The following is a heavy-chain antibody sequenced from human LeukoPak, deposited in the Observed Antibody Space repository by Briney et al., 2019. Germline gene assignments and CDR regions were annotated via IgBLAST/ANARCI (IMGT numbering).Heavy chain of an antibody. J-gene: IGHJ6*03. V-gene: IGHV3-7*01. CDR3: ARDASVRFLEWLTDLDYMDV. D-gene: IGHD3-3*01. CDR2: IKQDGSEK. Sequence: GGSLRLSCAASGFTFSDYYMSWIRQAPGKGLEWVANIKQDGSEKYYVDSVKGRFTISRDNAKNSLYLQMNSLRAEDTAVYYCARDASVRFLEWLTDLDYMDVWGKGTTVTVSS. CDR1: GFTFSDYY.